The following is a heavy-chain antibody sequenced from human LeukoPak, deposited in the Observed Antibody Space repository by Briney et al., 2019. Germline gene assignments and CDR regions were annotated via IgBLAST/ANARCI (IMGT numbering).Heavy chain of an antibody. D-gene: IGHD6-6*01. CDR3: ARFSYPGPRVNRRFDP. CDR1: GGSFSGYY. CDR2: INHSGST. V-gene: IGHV4-34*01. Sequence: SETLSLTCAVYGGSFSGYYWSWIRQPPGKGLEWIGEINHSGSTNYNPSLKSRVTISVDTSKNQFSLKLSSVTAADTAVYYCARFSYPGPRVNRRFDPWGQGTPVTVSS. J-gene: IGHJ5*02.